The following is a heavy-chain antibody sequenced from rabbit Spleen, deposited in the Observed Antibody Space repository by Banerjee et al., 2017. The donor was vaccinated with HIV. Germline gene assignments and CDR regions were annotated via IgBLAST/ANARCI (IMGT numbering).Heavy chain of an antibody. CDR3: AREDNTAGAAGSKL. CDR1: GFSFSNKAV. CDR2: INAVTGKA. V-gene: IGHV1S45*01. Sequence: QEQLVESGGGLVKPGASLTLTCTASGFSFSNKAVMCWVRQTPGKGLEWIACINAVTGKAVYASWAKGRFTFSKTSSITVTLQMTSLTAADTATYFCAREDNTAGAAGSKLWGPGTLVTVS. J-gene: IGHJ4*01. D-gene: IGHD3-1*01.